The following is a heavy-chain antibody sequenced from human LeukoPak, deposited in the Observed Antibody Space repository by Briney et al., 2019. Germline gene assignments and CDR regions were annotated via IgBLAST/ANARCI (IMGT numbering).Heavy chain of an antibody. D-gene: IGHD4-17*01. J-gene: IGHJ4*02. V-gene: IGHV4-61*05. CDR2: IYYSGST. CDR1: GGSISSSSYY. CDR3: ARGVAGGYGDVYYFDY. Sequence: SSETLSLTCTVSGGSISSSSYYWGWIRQPPGKGLEWIGYIYYSGSTNYNPSLKSRVTISVDTSKNQFSLKLSSVTAADTAVYYCARGVAGGYGDVYYFDYWGQGTLVTVSS.